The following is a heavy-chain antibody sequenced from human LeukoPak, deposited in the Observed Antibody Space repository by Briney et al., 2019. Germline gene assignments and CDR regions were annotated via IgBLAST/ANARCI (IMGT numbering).Heavy chain of an antibody. CDR1: GFSFSNHG. CDR3: ARDLAWGAFDY. V-gene: IGHV3-23*01. Sequence: GGSLRLSCAASGFSFSNHGMNWVRQAPGKGLEWLSGVSPPGGGTYYADSVKGRFTISRDDSKNTLSLQMNSLRVEDTAVYHCARDLAWGAFDYWGQGTLVTVSS. D-gene: IGHD7-27*01. J-gene: IGHJ4*02. CDR2: VSPPGGGT.